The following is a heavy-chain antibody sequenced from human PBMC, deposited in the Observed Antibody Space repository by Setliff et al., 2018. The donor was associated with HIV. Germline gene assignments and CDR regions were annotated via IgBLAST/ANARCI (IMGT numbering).Heavy chain of an antibody. CDR2: IYTSGST. CDR3: ARDLRVRYYYYYMDV. Sequence: SSETLSLTCTVSGDSISTYCWIWIRQPPGKGLEWIGNIYTSGSTNYNPSLKSRVTISVDTSKNQFSLKLSSVTAADTAVYYCARDLRVRYYYYYMDVWGKGTTVTVSS. V-gene: IGHV4-59*01. D-gene: IGHD2-21*01. J-gene: IGHJ6*03. CDR1: GDSISTYC.